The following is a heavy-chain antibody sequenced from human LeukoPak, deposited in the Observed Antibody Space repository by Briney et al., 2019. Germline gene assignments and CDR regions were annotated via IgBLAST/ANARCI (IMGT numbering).Heavy chain of an antibody. CDR1: GFAFGTYA. J-gene: IGHJ4*02. CDR2: ISANGQAT. CDR3: ARGRGGSYHY. D-gene: IGHD1-26*01. V-gene: IGHV3-23*01. Sequence: GGSLRLSCAGSGFAFGTYAMSWVRQAPGMGLEWVSSISANGQATYYADSVEGRFTISRDNAKNTLYLQMNSLRVEDTAVYYCARGRGGSYHYWGQGTLVTVSS.